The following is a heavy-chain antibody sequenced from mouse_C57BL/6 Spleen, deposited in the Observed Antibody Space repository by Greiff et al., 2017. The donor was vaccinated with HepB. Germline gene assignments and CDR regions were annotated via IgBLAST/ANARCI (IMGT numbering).Heavy chain of an antibody. CDR2: ISSGSSTI. CDR1: GFTFSDYG. V-gene: IGHV5-17*01. CDR3: GRRRLGLDY. Sequence: EVKLVESGGGLVKPGGSLKLSCAASGFTFSDYGMHWVRQAPEKGLEWVAYISSGSSTIYYADTVKGRFTISSDNAKNTLFLQMTGLRSEYTAMYYCGRRRLGLDYWGQGTTLTVSS. D-gene: IGHD3-2*02. J-gene: IGHJ2*01.